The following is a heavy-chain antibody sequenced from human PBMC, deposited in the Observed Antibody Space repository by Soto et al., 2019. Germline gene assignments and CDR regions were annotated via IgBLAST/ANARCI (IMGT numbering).Heavy chain of an antibody. Sequence: PGESLKISCKGSGYSFTIYWISWVRQMPGKGLEWMGRIDPSDSYTNYSPSFQGHVTISADKSISTAYLQWSSLKASDTAMYYCARHSYSNYDIYYYGMDVWGQGTTVTVSS. J-gene: IGHJ6*02. V-gene: IGHV5-10-1*01. D-gene: IGHD4-4*01. CDR1: GYSFTIYW. CDR2: IDPSDSYT. CDR3: ARHSYSNYDIYYYGMDV.